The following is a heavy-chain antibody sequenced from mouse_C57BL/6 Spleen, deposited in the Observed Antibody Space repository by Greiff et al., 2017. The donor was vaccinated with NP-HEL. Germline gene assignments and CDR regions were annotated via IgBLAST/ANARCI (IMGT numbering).Heavy chain of an antibody. CDR2: INPNYGTT. V-gene: IGHV1-39*01. D-gene: IGHD1-1*01. CDR3: ARERYGSSYLYYAMDY. CDR1: GYSFTDYN. J-gene: IGHJ4*01. Sequence: EVQLVESGPELVKPGASVKISCKASGYSFTDYNMNWVKQSNGKSLEWIGVINPNYGTTSYNQKFKGKATLTVDQSSSTAYMQLNSLTSEDSAVYYCARERYGSSYLYYAMDYWGQGTSVTVSS.